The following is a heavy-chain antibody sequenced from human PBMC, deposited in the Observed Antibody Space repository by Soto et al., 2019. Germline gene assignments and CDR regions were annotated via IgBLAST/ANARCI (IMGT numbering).Heavy chain of an antibody. CDR3: ATSGGTRYWYFDL. CDR2: ISSSGSTI. CDR1: GFTFSDYY. Sequence: LGWSLRLSCAASGFTFSDYYMSWIRQAPGKGLEWVSCISSSGSTIYYADSVKGRFTISRDNAKNSLYLQMNSLRAEDTAVYYCATSGGTRYWYFDLWGRGTLVTVSS. D-gene: IGHD3-16*01. J-gene: IGHJ2*01. V-gene: IGHV3-11*01.